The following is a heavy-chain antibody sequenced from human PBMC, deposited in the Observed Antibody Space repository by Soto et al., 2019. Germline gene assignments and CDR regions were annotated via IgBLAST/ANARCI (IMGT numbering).Heavy chain of an antibody. CDR1: GFTFSSYA. J-gene: IGHJ4*02. CDR3: AKDRLDFRFPKSGIFDY. D-gene: IGHD1-1*01. Sequence: GESLKISCAASGFTFSSYAMSWVRQAPGKGLEWVSAISGSGGSTYYADSVKGRFTISRDNSKNTLYLQMNSLRAEDTAVYYCAKDRLDFRFPKSGIFDYWGQGTLVTVSS. V-gene: IGHV3-23*01. CDR2: ISGSGGST.